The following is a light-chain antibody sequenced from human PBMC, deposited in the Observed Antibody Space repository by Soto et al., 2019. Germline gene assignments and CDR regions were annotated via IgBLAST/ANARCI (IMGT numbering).Light chain of an antibody. CDR3: QQSFSTPRT. V-gene: IGKV1-39*01. CDR2: AAS. Sequence: DIQMTQSPSSQSASVGDRVTITCRASQSINSYLNWYQQKPGKAPKLLIYAASSLQSGVPSRFSGSGSETDFTLTITSLQPEDFATYYCQQSFSTPRTVGQGTRVDI. CDR1: QSINSY. J-gene: IGKJ1*01.